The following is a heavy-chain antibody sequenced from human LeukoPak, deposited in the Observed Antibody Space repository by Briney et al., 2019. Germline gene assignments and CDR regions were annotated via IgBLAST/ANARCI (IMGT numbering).Heavy chain of an antibody. D-gene: IGHD1-26*01. Sequence: GGSLRLSSAASGFTFNNYEMTWVRQAPGKGLEWVSYISSSGSSTYYADSVKGRFTISRDNTKNSLYLQMNSLRAEDTAVYYCAIGGVGVHFDYWGQGTLVTVSS. J-gene: IGHJ4*02. V-gene: IGHV3-48*03. CDR1: GFTFNNYE. CDR3: AIGGVGVHFDY. CDR2: ISSSGSST.